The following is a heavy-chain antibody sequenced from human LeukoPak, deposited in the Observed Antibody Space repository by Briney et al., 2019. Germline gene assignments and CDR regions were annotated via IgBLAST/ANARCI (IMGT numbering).Heavy chain of an antibody. J-gene: IGHJ3*02. CDR2: INSDGSST. CDR1: GFTFSRYW. Sequence: PGGSLRLSCAASGFTFSRYWMHWVRQAPGKGLVWVSRINSDGSSTSYADSVKGRFSISRDNAKNTLYLQMNSLRAEDTAVYYCARVRAYYYDSSGYSDDAFDIWGQGTMVTVSS. CDR3: ARVRAYYYDSSGYSDDAFDI. D-gene: IGHD3-22*01. V-gene: IGHV3-74*01.